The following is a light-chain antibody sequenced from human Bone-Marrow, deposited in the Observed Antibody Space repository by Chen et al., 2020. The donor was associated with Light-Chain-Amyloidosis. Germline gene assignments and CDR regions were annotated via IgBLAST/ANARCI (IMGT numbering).Light chain of an antibody. CDR1: QSVSSN. CDR3: QQSNNWPPWT. V-gene: IGKV3-15*01. Sequence: EIVMTQSPATLSVPPGERATLSCRASQSVSSNLAWYQHKPGQAPRLLIYGASTRATGIPARFSGSESGTEFALTISSLQSEDFAVYYCQQSNNWPPWTFGQGTKVEIK. J-gene: IGKJ1*01. CDR2: GAS.